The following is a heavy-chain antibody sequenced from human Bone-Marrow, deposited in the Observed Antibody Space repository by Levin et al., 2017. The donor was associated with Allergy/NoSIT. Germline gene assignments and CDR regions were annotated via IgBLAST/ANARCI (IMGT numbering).Heavy chain of an antibody. CDR2: INGDGATT. D-gene: IGHD2-15*01. V-gene: IGHV3-74*01. J-gene: IGHJ6*02. CDR1: GFVFRSYW. Sequence: PGGSLRLSCAASGFVFRSYWMHWVRQDPEKGLVWLARINGDGATTTYADSVKGRFTISRDNAKNTLYLQMNSLGVDDTAVYYCGRGDVVVLTATRGAVARYGINVWGQGTTVIVSS. CDR3: GRGDVVVLTATRGAVARYGINV.